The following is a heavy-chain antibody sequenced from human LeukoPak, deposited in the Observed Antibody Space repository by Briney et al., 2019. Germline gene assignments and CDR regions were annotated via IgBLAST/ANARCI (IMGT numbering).Heavy chain of an antibody. CDR3: ARVYYDSSGYYLNFDY. CDR1: GGTFSSYA. D-gene: IGHD3-22*01. Sequence: SVKVSCKASGGTFSSYAISWVRQAPGQGLEWMGGFIPIFGTANYAQKFQGRVTITADESTSTAYMELSSLRSEDTAVYYCARVYYDSSGYYLNFDYWGQGTLVTVSS. CDR2: FIPIFGTA. J-gene: IGHJ4*02. V-gene: IGHV1-69*13.